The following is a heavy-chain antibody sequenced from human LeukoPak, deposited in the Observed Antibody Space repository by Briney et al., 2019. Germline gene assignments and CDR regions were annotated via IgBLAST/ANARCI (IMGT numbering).Heavy chain of an antibody. CDR3: ARSTRGRYFDWLLRAWYFDY. V-gene: IGHV4-34*01. Sequence: SETLSLTCAVYGGSFSGYYWSWIRQPPGKGLEWIGEINHSGSTNYSPSLKSRVTISVDTSKNQFSLKLSSVTAADTAVYYCARSTRGRYFDWLLRAWYFDYWGQGTLVTVSS. CDR1: GGSFSGYY. CDR2: INHSGST. J-gene: IGHJ4*02. D-gene: IGHD3-9*01.